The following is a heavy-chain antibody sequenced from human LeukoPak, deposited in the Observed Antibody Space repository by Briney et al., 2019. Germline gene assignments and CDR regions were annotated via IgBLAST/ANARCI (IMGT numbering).Heavy chain of an antibody. J-gene: IGHJ5*02. CDR3: ARKSVGVVILNWFDP. CDR1: GGSISSYT. V-gene: IGHV4-39*01. CDR2: IYYSGST. D-gene: IGHD3-3*01. Sequence: SETLSLTCTVSGGSISSYTWGWIAHPPGKGLEGFGSIYYSGSTYYNPSLKSRVTISVDTSKNQFSLKMSSVTAADTAVYYCARKSVGVVILNWFDPWGQGTLVTVSS.